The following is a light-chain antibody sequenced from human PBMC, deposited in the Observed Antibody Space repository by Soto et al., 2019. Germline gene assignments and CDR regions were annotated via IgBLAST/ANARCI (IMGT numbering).Light chain of an antibody. J-gene: IGKJ1*01. Sequence: GDSVTITCRASQNIRNWLAWYQQKPGKAPNPLIYDASSLKSGVPARFSGSGSGTEFTLTISSLQPDDFATYHCQEYNSYSWTFGQGTKVDIK. CDR2: DAS. CDR1: QNIRNW. CDR3: QEYNSYSWT. V-gene: IGKV1-5*01.